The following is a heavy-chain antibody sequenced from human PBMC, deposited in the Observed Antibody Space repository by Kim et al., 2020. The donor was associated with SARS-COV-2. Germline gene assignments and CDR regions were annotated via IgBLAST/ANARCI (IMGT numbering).Heavy chain of an antibody. Sequence: ASVKVSCKASGYTFTNYGISWVRQAPGQGLKWMGWISTNNGNTNYAQKLQGRVTMTTDTSTSTAYMELRSLRSDDTAVHYCARFYGSGSYYNWFDPWGQGTLVTVSS. J-gene: IGHJ5*02. D-gene: IGHD3-10*01. V-gene: IGHV1-18*01. CDR3: ARFYGSGSYYNWFDP. CDR2: ISTNNGNT. CDR1: GYTFTNYG.